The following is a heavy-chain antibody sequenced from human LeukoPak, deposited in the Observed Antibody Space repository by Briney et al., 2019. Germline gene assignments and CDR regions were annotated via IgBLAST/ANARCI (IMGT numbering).Heavy chain of an antibody. D-gene: IGHD2-15*01. CDR1: GFIVSSNY. CDR2: IYSGGST. J-gene: IGHJ2*01. V-gene: IGHV3-53*04. CDR3: ARVRIGWYFDL. Sequence: PGGSLRLSCAASGFIVSSNYMSWVRQAPGKGLEWVSIIYSGGSTFYADSVKGRFTISGHNSKNTLDLQMNPLRAEDTAVHYCARVRIGWYFDLWGRGTLVTVSS.